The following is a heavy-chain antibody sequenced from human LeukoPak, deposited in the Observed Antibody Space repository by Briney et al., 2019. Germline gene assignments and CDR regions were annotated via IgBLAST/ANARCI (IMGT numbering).Heavy chain of an antibody. D-gene: IGHD2-15*01. CDR2: ISDYNGNT. Sequence: GASVKVSCKASGYRFTSYGITWVRQTPGQGLEWMGWISDYNGNTNYAQKVQGRVTLTTDTSTSKAYMELRSLRSDDTAVYYCAREGYCSGGICYSTMNWFDPWGQGTLVTVSS. CDR3: AREGYCSGGICYSTMNWFDP. CDR1: GYRFTSYG. J-gene: IGHJ5*02. V-gene: IGHV1-18*01.